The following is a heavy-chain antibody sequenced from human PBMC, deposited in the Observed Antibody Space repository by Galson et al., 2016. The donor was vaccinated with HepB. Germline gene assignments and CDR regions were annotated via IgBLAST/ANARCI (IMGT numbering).Heavy chain of an antibody. V-gene: IGHV3-21*05. D-gene: IGHD1-20*01. CDR3: ARDHNWVFDY. CDR1: GFSFSSSS. CDR2: FRDSGGAM. J-gene: IGHJ4*02. Sequence: SLRLSCAASGFSFSSSSMNWVRQAPGKGLEWVAHFRDSGGAMNYADSVKGRVTITADIAKSSLFLQMNSLRAEDTAVYYCARDHNWVFDYWGQGSLVTVSS.